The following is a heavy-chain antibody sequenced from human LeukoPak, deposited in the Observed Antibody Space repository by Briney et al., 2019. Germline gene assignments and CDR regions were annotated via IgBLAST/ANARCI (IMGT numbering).Heavy chain of an antibody. CDR1: GYSLTDFS. Sequence: GASVKVSCKVSGYSLTDFSMHWVRQAPGKGFEWMGGFDAEDGETLYAQKFQGRVTMTEDTSTDTAYMELSSLTFEDTAVYYCATESDILTGYLSPGYWGQGTLVTVSS. V-gene: IGHV1-24*01. J-gene: IGHJ4*02. CDR2: FDAEDGET. D-gene: IGHD3-9*01. CDR3: ATESDILTGYLSPGY.